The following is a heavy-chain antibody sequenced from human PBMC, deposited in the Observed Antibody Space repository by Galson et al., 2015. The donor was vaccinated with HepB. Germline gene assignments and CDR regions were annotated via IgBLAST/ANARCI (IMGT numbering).Heavy chain of an antibody. D-gene: IGHD3-3*01. CDR1: GGTFSSYA. V-gene: IGHV1-69*05. CDR2: IIPIFGTA. J-gene: IGHJ5*02. Sequence: SVKVSCKASGGTFSSYAISWVRQAPGQGLEWMGGIIPIFGTANYAQKFQGRVTITTDESTSTAYMELSSLRSEDTAVYYCARERSIFGVVISNWFDPWGQGTLVTVSS. CDR3: ARERSIFGVVISNWFDP.